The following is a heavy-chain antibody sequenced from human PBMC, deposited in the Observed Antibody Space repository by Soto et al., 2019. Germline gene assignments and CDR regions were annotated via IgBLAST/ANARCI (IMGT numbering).Heavy chain of an antibody. Sequence: QVHLVQSGAEVRKPGASVKVSCKASGYTFSSYAMHWVRQAPGQRLEWMGWINAGYGNTKSSQKFQDRVTISRDTSASTAYMELTSLRSEDTAVYYCARDTGDGTVDLWGRGTLVTVSS. CDR3: ARDTGDGTVDL. V-gene: IGHV1-3*01. D-gene: IGHD7-27*01. CDR1: GYTFSSYA. CDR2: INAGYGNT. J-gene: IGHJ4*02.